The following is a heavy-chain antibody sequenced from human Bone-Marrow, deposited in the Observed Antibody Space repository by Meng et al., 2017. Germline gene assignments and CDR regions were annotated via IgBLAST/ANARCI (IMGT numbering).Heavy chain of an antibody. CDR1: GFTFSSYS. J-gene: IGHJ3*01. V-gene: IGHV3-21*01. CDR3: ARVSGRGDEHAFDV. Sequence: GGSLRLSCAVSGFTFSSYSMNWVRQAPGKGLEWVLSISSSSSYKYYADSVKGRLTISRNNAKNSLYLQMNSLRAENTAVYYCARVSGRGDEHAFDVWGQGTMVTVS. D-gene: IGHD3-10*01. CDR2: ISSSSSYK.